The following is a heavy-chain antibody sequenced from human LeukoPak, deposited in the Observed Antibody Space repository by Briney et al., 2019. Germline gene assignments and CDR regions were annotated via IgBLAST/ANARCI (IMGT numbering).Heavy chain of an antibody. Sequence: GGSLRLSCAASGFTFSSYSMNWVRQAPGKGLEWVSAISSRSVYIYSADSVRGRFTISRDDAENSLFLQMNSLRAEDTAVYYCARSRTTVTKDPSDSWGQGTLVTVSS. CDR1: GFTFSSYS. CDR2: ISSRSVYI. J-gene: IGHJ4*02. V-gene: IGHV3-21*01. D-gene: IGHD4-17*01. CDR3: ARSRTTVTKDPSDS.